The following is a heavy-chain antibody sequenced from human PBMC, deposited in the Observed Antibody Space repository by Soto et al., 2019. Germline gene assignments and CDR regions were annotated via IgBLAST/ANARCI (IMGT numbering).Heavy chain of an antibody. CDR1: GYTFTSYD. J-gene: IGHJ6*02. CDR3: ARGVEARRTNYYYGMDV. D-gene: IGHD6-6*01. Sequence: QVQLVQSGAEVKKPGASVKVSCKASGYTFTSYDINWVRQATGQGLEWMGWMNPNSGNTGYAQKFQGRVTMTRNTSISTAYMELSSLRSEDTAVYYCARGVEARRTNYYYGMDVWGQWTTVTVSS. V-gene: IGHV1-8*01. CDR2: MNPNSGNT.